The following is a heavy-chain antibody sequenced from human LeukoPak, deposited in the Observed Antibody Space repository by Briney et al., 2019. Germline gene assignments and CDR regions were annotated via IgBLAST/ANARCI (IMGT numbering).Heavy chain of an antibody. CDR3: AKGGRTYFDIFTGFFPHYFDS. Sequence: ASVKVSCKASGSSFNNSGISWVRQAPGQGLEWMGWIRTDNGNKDYSRKVQGRVTMTTDTSTSTAYMELRNLRSDDTAVYYCAKGGRTYFDIFTGFFPHYFDSWGQGTLVTVSS. CDR1: GSSFNNSG. CDR2: IRTDNGNK. D-gene: IGHD3-9*01. J-gene: IGHJ4*02. V-gene: IGHV1-18*01.